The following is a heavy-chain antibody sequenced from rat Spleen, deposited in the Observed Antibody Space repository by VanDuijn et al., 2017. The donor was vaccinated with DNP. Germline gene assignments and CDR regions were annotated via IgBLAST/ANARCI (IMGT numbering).Heavy chain of an antibody. J-gene: IGHJ3*01. CDR3: ARTNFYDGDYYYVPFAY. CDR2: ISYSGST. Sequence: EVQLQESGPGLVKPSQSLSLTCSVTGYSITSNYWGWIRKFPGNKMEWIGHISYSGSTSYNPSLKSRISITRDTSKNQFFLQLNSVTTEDTATYYCARTNFYDGDYYYVPFAYWGQGTLVTVSS. D-gene: IGHD1-12*02. V-gene: IGHV3-1*01. CDR1: GYSITSNY.